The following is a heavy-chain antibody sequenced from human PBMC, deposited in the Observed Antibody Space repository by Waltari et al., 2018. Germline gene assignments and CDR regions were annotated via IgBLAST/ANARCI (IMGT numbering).Heavy chain of an antibody. D-gene: IGHD2-21*02. Sequence: QVQLVQSGAEVKKPGSSVKVSCKASGGTFSSYAISWVRQAPGQGLEWMGRIILSIGKGNYGQKFQGRVTITAEKSTSTAYMELGSLRSEDTAVYYCAGDGSGDYVGGSDYWGQGTLVTVSS. CDR1: GGTFSSYA. CDR3: AGDGSGDYVGGSDY. CDR2: IILSIGKG. V-gene: IGHV1-69*04. J-gene: IGHJ4*02.